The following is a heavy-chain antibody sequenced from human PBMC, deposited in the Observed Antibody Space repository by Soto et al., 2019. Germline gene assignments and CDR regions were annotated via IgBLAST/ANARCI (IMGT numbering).Heavy chain of an antibody. D-gene: IGHD5-18*01. V-gene: IGHV4-34*01. J-gene: IGHJ4*02. CDR2: INHSGST. CDR3: ARGFLDTAMVNPYYFDY. Sequence: SETLSLTCAVYGGSFSGYYWSWIRQPPGKGLEWIGEINHSGSTNYNPSLKSRVTISVDTSKNQFSLKLSSVTAADTAVYYYARGFLDTAMVNPYYFDYWGQGTLVTVSS. CDR1: GGSFSGYY.